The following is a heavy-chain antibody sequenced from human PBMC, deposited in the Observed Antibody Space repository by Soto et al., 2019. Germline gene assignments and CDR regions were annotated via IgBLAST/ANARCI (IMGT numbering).Heavy chain of an antibody. CDR2: FDPEDGET. CDR1: GYTLTELS. Sequence: ASVKVSCKVSGYTLTELSMHWVRQAPGKGLEWMGGFDPEDGETIYAQKFQGRVTMTEDTSTDTAYMELSSLRSEDTAVYYCATRGYCSSTSCPDYWGQGTLVTVSS. V-gene: IGHV1-24*01. D-gene: IGHD2-2*01. J-gene: IGHJ4*02. CDR3: ATRGYCSSTSCPDY.